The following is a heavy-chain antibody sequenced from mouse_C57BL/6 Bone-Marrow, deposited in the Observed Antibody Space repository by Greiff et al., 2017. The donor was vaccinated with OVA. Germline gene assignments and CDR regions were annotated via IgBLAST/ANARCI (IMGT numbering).Heavy chain of an antibody. D-gene: IGHD1-1*01. CDR1: GYTFTDYY. CDR2: INPYNGGT. J-gene: IGHJ3*01. Sequence: EVQLQASGPVLVKPGASVKMSCKASGYTFTDYYMNWVKQSHGKSLEWIGVINPYNGGTSYNQKFKGKATLTVDKSSSTAYMELNSLTSEDSAVYYCASSGRDYYGSSSWFAYWGRGTLVTVSA. CDR3: ASSGRDYYGSSSWFAY. V-gene: IGHV1-19*01.